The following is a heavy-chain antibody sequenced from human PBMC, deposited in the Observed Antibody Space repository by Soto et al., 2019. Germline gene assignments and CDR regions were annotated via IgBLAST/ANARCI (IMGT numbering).Heavy chain of an antibody. CDR1: GDSISSYF. CDR2: VHTSGST. CDR3: AREKAVAYTGWLDP. V-gene: IGHV4-4*07. J-gene: IGHJ5*02. D-gene: IGHD6-19*01. Sequence: ETLSLSCAVSGDSISSYFWSWIRQPAGKGLEWIGRVHTSGSTTYNPSLKSRVTMSVDTSKSQFSLKLTSVTAADTAVYYCAREKAVAYTGWLDPRGQGTLVTVSS.